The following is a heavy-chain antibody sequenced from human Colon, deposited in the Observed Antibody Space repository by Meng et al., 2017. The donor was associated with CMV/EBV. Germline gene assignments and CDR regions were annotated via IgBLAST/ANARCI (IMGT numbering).Heavy chain of an antibody. CDR3: ARGKGFDSSGYYPRDAFDI. CDR2: IRYDGSNT. D-gene: IGHD3-22*01. J-gene: IGHJ3*02. CDR1: GFTVNSKY. V-gene: IGHV3-30*02. Sequence: GESLKISCAASGFTVNSKYMSWVRQAPGKGLEWVAFIRYDGSNTYYGDSVKGRFTISRDNSKNTLHLQMNSLRADDTAVYYCARGKGFDSSGYYPRDAFDIWGQGTTVTVSS.